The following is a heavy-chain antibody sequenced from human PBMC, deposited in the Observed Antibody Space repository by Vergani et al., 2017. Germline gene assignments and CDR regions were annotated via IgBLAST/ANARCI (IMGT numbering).Heavy chain of an antibody. V-gene: IGHV3-23*01. D-gene: IGHD4-17*01. CDR3: AKNTGDYWMIDY. CDR1: GFTFSSYA. Sequence: EVQLLESVVGLVQPGGSLRLSCAASGFTFSSYAMSWVRQAPGKGLEWVSAISGSGGSTYYADSVKGRFTISRDNSKNTLYLQMNSLRAEDTAVYYCAKNTGDYWMIDYWGQGTLVTVSS. J-gene: IGHJ4*02. CDR2: ISGSGGST.